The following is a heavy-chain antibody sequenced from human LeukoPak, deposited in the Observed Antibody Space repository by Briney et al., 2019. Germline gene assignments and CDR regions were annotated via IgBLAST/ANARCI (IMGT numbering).Heavy chain of an antibody. CDR3: AKGGGWDSSSSDAFDI. V-gene: IGHV3-30*02. CDR1: GFTFSFYD. J-gene: IGHJ3*02. Sequence: GGCLRLSRAASGFTFSFYDMHWVRQAPGKGLEWVAFIRYDGSDKYYVDSVKGRFSISRDNSKNTLYLQMNSLRAEDATVYYCAKGGGWDSSSSDAFDIWGQGAMVTFS. D-gene: IGHD6-6*01. CDR2: IRYDGSDK.